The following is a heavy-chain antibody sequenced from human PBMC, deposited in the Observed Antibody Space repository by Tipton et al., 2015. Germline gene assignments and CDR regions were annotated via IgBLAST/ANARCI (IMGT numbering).Heavy chain of an antibody. CDR1: GASVTGGSYY. V-gene: IGHV4-61*02. J-gene: IGHJ6*02. D-gene: IGHD3-3*01. CDR3: ARLFPSVTHYDFWSGPSRDYYGMDV. CDR2: IYTSGST. Sequence: LRLSCTVSGASVTGGSYYWSWIRQPAGKGLEWIGRIYTSGSTNYNPSLKSRVTMSVDTSKNQFSLKLSSVTAADTAVYYCARLFPSVTHYDFWSGPSRDYYGMDVWGQGTTVTVSS.